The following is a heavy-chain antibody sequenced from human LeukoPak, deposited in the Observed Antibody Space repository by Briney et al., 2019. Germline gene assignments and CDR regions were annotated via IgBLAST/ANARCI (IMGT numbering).Heavy chain of an antibody. CDR3: ARLDTASWRY. V-gene: IGHV5-51*01. Sequence: GGSLQISCKGSGYSFTSNWIGWVRQMPGKGLEWMGIIFPGDSDTRYSPSFQGQVTISADKSISTAYLQWSSLKASDTAMYYCARLDTASWRYWGQGTLVTVSS. CDR1: GYSFTSNW. CDR2: IFPGDSDT. J-gene: IGHJ4*02. D-gene: IGHD2-2*01.